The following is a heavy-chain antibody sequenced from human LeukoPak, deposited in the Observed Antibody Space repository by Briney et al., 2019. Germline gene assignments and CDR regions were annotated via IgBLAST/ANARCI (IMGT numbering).Heavy chain of an antibody. CDR3: AREGYCSGGSCYYMDV. Sequence: SETLSLTCIVSGGSISSYYWSWIRQPAGKGLEWIGRIYTSGSTNYNPSLKSRVTMSVDTSKNQFSLKLSSVTAADTAVYYCAREGYCSGGSCYYMDVWGKGTTVTVSS. J-gene: IGHJ6*03. V-gene: IGHV4-4*07. CDR2: IYTSGST. CDR1: GGSISSYY. D-gene: IGHD2-15*01.